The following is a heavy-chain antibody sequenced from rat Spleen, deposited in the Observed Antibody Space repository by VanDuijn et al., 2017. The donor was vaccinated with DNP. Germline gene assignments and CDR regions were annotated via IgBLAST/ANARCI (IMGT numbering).Heavy chain of an antibody. J-gene: IGHJ2*01. CDR3: ATHAPTEGTFDY. Sequence: EVQLVESGGGLVQPGRSLKLSCAASGFTFSDYYMAWVRQAPTKGLEWVAYITYDGGSTYYRDSVKGRFTISRDNAKSTLYLQMDSLRSEDTATYYCATHAPTEGTFDYWGQGVMVTVSS. V-gene: IGHV5-20*01. D-gene: IGHD1-11*01. CDR1: GFTFSDYY. CDR2: ITYDGGST.